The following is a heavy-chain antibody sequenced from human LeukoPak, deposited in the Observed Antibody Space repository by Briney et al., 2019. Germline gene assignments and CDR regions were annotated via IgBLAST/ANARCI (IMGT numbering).Heavy chain of an antibody. D-gene: IGHD6-19*01. J-gene: IGHJ5*02. CDR3: APTRHRAGEWFDP. CDR1: GSTFSTYA. CDR2: ISSTSGSI. V-gene: IGHV3-23*01. Sequence: GGSLRLSCAASGSTFSTYAMSWVRQAPGKGLEWVSAISSTSGSIYYADSVKGRFTISRDNSKNTLYLQMNSLRAEDTAVYYCAPTRHRAGEWFDPWGQGTLVTVPS.